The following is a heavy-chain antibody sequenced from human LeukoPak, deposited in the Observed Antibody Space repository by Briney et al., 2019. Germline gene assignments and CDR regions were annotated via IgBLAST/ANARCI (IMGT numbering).Heavy chain of an antibody. CDR3: ARVLVVSSDAFDI. CDR1: GYTFTSYA. V-gene: IGHV1-18*01. CDR2: ISTYTGNT. D-gene: IGHD3-22*01. J-gene: IGHJ3*02. Sequence: ASVKVSCKTSGYTFTSYAISWVRQAPGQGLECMEWISTYTGNTDYAQKLQGRVTMTTDTSTSTAYMELRSLSSDDTAVYYCARVLVVSSDAFDIWGQGTMVTVSS.